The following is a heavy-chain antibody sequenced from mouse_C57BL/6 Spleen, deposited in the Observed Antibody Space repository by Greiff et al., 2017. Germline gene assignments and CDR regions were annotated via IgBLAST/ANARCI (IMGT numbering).Heavy chain of an antibody. CDR2: ISDGGSYT. CDR3: AIGYFDY. CDR1: GFTFSSYA. V-gene: IGHV5-4*03. Sequence: DVKLVESGGGLVKPGGSLKLSCAASGFTFSSYAMSWVRQTPEKRLEWVATISDGGSYTYYPDNVKGRFTISRDNAKNHLYLQMNHLKSEDTAMYSCAIGYFDYWGQGTTLTVSS. J-gene: IGHJ2*01.